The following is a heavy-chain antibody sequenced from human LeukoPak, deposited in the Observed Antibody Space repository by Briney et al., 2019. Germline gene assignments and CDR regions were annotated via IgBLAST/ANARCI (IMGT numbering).Heavy chain of an antibody. J-gene: IGHJ4*02. CDR2: INPNSGGT. CDR3: ARDEVGAGYSDY. CDR1: GYTFTGYY. V-gene: IGHV1-2*02. Sequence: PRASVKVSCKASGYTFTGYYMHWVRQAPGQGLEWMGWINPNSGGTNYAQTFQGRVTMTRDTSISTAYMELSRLRSDDTAVYYCARDEVGAGYSDYWGQGTLVTVSS. D-gene: IGHD1-26*01.